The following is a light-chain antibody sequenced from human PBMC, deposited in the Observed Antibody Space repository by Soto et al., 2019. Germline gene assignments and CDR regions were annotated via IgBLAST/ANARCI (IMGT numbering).Light chain of an antibody. CDR3: QQFNSYPIT. Sequence: DIQMTQSPSTLSATVGDRVTFTYRANESISNWLAWYQQKTGKAPKLLIYDASSLQSGVPSRFSGSGSGTEFTLTISSLQPDDFATYFCQQFNSYPITFGQGTRLEIK. J-gene: IGKJ5*01. V-gene: IGKV1-5*01. CDR1: ESISNW. CDR2: DAS.